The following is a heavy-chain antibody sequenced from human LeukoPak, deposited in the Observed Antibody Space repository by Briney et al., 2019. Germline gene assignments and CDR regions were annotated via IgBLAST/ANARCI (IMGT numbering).Heavy chain of an antibody. D-gene: IGHD1-14*01. J-gene: IGHJ3*02. Sequence: GGSLRLSCAASGFTFSSYAMSWVRQAPGKGLEWVAVISYDGSNKYYADSVKGRFTISRDNSKNTLYLQMNSLRAEDTAVYYCAKITQANDAFDIWGQGTMVTVSS. CDR3: AKITQANDAFDI. CDR1: GFTFSSYA. CDR2: ISYDGSNK. V-gene: IGHV3-30*18.